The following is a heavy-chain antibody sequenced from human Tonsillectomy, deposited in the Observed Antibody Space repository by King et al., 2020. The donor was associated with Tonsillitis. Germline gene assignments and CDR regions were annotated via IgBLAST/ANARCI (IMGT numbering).Heavy chain of an antibody. CDR1: GGTFNNYA. D-gene: IGHD3-10*02. CDR2: IIPILGIA. CDR3: CSGSYYNGYYYMDV. V-gene: IGHV1-69*09. Sequence: VQLVQSGAEVKKPGSSVKVSCKASGGTFNNYAISWVRQAPGQGLEWMGRIIPILGIANYAQKFQGRVTITADKFTGTAYMELSSLRSEDTAVYYCCSGSYYNGYYYMDVWGKGTTVTVSS. J-gene: IGHJ6*03.